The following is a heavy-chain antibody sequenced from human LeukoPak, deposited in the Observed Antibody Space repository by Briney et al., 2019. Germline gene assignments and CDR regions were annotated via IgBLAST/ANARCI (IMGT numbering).Heavy chain of an antibody. CDR3: ARDRGFGQADV. V-gene: IGHV3-7*01. CDR1: GFTFSGHW. J-gene: IGHJ6*04. Sequence: GGSLTLSCAASGFTFSGHWMSWLRQAPGKGLEWVANIKQDGGQKYYVDSEKGRFTISRDNAKNSLYLQMNSLRAEDTAVYYCARDRGFGQADVWGKGTTVTVSS. D-gene: IGHD3-10*01. CDR2: IKQDGGQK.